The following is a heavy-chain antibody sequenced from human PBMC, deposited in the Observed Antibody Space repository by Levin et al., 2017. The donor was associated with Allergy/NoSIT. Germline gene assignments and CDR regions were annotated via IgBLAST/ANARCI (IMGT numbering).Heavy chain of an antibody. CDR3: AKDGGLMVRGDYFDY. CDR1: GFTFSSYA. CDR2: ISGSGGST. Sequence: GGSLRLSCAASGFTFSSYAMSWVRQAPGKGLEWVSAISGSGGSTYYADSVKGRFTISRDNSKNTLYLQMNSLRAEDTAVYYCAKDGGLMVRGDYFDYWGQGTLVTVSS. V-gene: IGHV3-23*01. J-gene: IGHJ4*02. D-gene: IGHD3-10*01.